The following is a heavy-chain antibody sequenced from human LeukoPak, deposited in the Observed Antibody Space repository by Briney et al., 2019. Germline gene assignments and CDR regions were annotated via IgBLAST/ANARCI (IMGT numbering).Heavy chain of an antibody. CDR2: IKQDGGER. CDR1: GFTFSSYW. CDR3: AREDHSNYNY. Sequence: PGGSLRLSCTVSGFTFSSYWMSWVRQAPGKGLEWVANIKQDGGERFYVDSVKGRFTISRDNAKNSLYLQMNSPRVEDTAVYYCAREDHSNYNYWGQGTLVTVSS. D-gene: IGHD4-11*01. V-gene: IGHV3-7*01. J-gene: IGHJ4*02.